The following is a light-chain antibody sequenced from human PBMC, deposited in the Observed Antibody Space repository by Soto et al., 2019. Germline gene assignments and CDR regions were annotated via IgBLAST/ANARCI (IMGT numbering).Light chain of an antibody. CDR1: QSVSSY. J-gene: IGKJ4*01. V-gene: IGKV3-11*01. Sequence: EIVLTQSPATLSLSPGERATLSCRASQSVSSYLAWYQQKPGQAPRLLIYDASNRATGIPARFSGSGSATDFTLIICSLEPEYYAVYYCQQRSNWHFTFSGGTKVQIK. CDR3: QQRSNWHFT. CDR2: DAS.